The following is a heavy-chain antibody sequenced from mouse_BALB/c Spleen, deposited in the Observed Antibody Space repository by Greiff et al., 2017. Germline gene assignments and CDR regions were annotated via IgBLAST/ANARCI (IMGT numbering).Heavy chain of an antibody. J-gene: IGHJ2*01. CDR2: ISYSGST. Sequence: EVQRVESGPGLVKPSQSLSLTCTVTGYSITSDYAWNWIRQFPGNKLEWMGYISYSGSTSYNPSLKSRISITRDTSKNQFFLQLNSVTTEDTATYYCARRENFFFDYWGQGTTLTVSS. CDR3: ARRENFFFDY. CDR1: GYSITSDYA. V-gene: IGHV3-2*02.